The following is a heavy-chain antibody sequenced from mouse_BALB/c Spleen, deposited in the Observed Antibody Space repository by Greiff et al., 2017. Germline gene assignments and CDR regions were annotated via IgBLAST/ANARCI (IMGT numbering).Heavy chain of an antibody. D-gene: IGHD1-2*01. Sequence: VQRVESGAELAKPGASVKMSCKASGYTFTSYWMHWVKQRPGQGLEWIGYINPSTGYTEYNQKFKDKATLTADKSSSTAYMQLSSLTSEDSAVYYCARDGPYYFDYWGQGTTLTVSS. V-gene: IGHV1-7*01. CDR3: ARDGPYYFDY. J-gene: IGHJ2*01. CDR1: GYTFTSYW. CDR2: INPSTGYT.